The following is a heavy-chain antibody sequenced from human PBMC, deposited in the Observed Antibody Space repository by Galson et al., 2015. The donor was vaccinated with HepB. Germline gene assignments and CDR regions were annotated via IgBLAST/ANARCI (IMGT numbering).Heavy chain of an antibody. CDR3: ARSRFGSYSDPPRAY. CDR1: GYTFTSYY. D-gene: IGHD3-10*01. J-gene: IGHJ4*02. Sequence: SVKVSCKASGYTFTSYYMHWVRQAPGQGLEWMGIINPSGGSTSYAQKFQGRVTITRDTSASTAYMELSSLRSEDTAVYYCARSRFGSYSDPPRAYWGQGTLVTVSS. CDR2: INPSGGST. V-gene: IGHV1-46*01.